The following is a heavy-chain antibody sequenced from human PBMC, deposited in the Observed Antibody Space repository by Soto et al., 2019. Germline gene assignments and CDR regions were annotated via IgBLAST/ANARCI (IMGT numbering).Heavy chain of an antibody. J-gene: IGHJ4*02. Sequence: QAQVVQSGAEVRKPGSSVKLSCKASEGTFNSYAIAWVRQAPGQGLEWMGGIIPYYNTLNYAQKFQDRVTITADDSTNTVYMELSSLRSDDTVVYFCAGGASRWYPYFFDSWAQGTLVTVSS. CDR1: EGTFNSYA. CDR3: AGGASRWYPYFFDS. V-gene: IGHV1-69*01. D-gene: IGHD6-13*01. CDR2: IIPYYNTL.